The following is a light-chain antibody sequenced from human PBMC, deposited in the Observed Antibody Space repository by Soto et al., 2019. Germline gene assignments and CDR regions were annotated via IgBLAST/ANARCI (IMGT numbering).Light chain of an antibody. J-gene: IGKJ1*01. CDR2: GAF. CDR3: QQYNDWPLT. Sequence: EIVMTQSPVTLSVSPGERATLSCRASQSVSSNLAWYQQKPGQAPSLLIYGAFTRVTGIPARFSGTGSGTEFTLTISRLQSEDFALYYCQQYNDWPLTFGQGTKVDI. V-gene: IGKV3-15*01. CDR1: QSVSSN.